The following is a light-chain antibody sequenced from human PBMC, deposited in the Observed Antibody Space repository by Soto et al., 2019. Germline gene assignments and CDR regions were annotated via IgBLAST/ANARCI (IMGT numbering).Light chain of an antibody. V-gene: IGLV1-51*01. J-gene: IGLJ1*01. CDR1: SSNIGSNY. Sequence: QSVLTQPPSVSAAPGQKVIISCSGSSSNIGSNYVSWYQQLPGTAPKLLIYDKNERPSGIPDRFSASKSGTSATLGITGLQTGDEADYYCSSYAGSNNFVFGTGTQLTVL. CDR2: DKN. CDR3: SSYAGSNNFV.